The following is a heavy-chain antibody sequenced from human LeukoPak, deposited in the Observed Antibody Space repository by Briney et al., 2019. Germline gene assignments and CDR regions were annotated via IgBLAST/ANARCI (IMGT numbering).Heavy chain of an antibody. CDR2: IYYSGST. Sequence: TSETLSHTCAVSGGSISSGGYSWSWIRQPPGKGPEWIGYIYYSGSTYYNPSLKSRVTISVDTSKNQFSLKLSSVTAADTAVYYCARVGDYYDSSGIGVFDYWGQGTLVTVSS. J-gene: IGHJ4*02. CDR1: GGSISSGGYS. CDR3: ARVGDYYDSSGIGVFDY. D-gene: IGHD3-22*01. V-gene: IGHV4-30-4*07.